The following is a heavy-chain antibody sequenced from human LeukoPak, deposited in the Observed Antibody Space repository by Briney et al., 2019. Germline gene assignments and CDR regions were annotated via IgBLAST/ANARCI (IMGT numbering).Heavy chain of an antibody. J-gene: IGHJ5*02. D-gene: IGHD3-16*01. Sequence: SETLSLTCTVSGGSISSGGYSWNWFRQHPGKGLEWIGYIYYSGTTYYNPSLKSRVTISADMSKNQFSLKLSSVTAADTAVYYCARVFVIDGYGNWFDPWGQGTLVTVSS. CDR2: IYYSGTT. CDR1: GGSISSGGYS. CDR3: ARVFVIDGYGNWFDP. V-gene: IGHV4-31*03.